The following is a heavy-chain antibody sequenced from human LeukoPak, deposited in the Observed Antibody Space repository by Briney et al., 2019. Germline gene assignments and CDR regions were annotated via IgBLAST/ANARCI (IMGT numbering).Heavy chain of an antibody. CDR1: GYTFTSYY. CDR2: INPSGGST. CDR3: AREVTVVGDAFDI. J-gene: IGHJ3*02. Sequence: GASVKVSCKASGYTFTSYYMHWVRQAPGQGLEWMGIINPSGGSTSYAQKFQGRVTMTRDTSTSTVYMEPSSLRSEDTAVYYCAREVTVVGDAFDIWGQGTMVTVSS. V-gene: IGHV1-46*01. D-gene: IGHD2-21*02.